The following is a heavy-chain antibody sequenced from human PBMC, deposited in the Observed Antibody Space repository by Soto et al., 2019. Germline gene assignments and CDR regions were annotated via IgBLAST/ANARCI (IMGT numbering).Heavy chain of an antibody. D-gene: IGHD6-13*01. CDR3: AREGQHLAPKPFDP. CDR2: IIPILGIA. CDR1: GGTFSSYT. Sequence: QVPLVQSGAEVKKPGSSVKVSCKASGGTFSSYTISWVRQAPGQGLEWMGRIIPILGIANYAQKFQGRVTITADKSTSTAYMELRSLRSEDTAVYYCAREGQHLAPKPFDPWGQGTLVTVSS. J-gene: IGHJ5*02. V-gene: IGHV1-69*08.